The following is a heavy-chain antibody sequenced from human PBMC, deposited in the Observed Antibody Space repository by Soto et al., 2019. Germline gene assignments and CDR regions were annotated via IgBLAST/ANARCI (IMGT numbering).Heavy chain of an antibody. CDR3: AKERGYNYGYDAMDV. Sequence: EVQLLESGGGLVQPGGSLRLSCAASGFTFSSYATSWVRQAPGKGLEWVSGISGSGGSTYYADSVKGRFTISRDNSKNTLYLQTNSLRAEDTAVYYCAKERGYNYGYDAMDVWGQGTTVTVSS. V-gene: IGHV3-23*01. D-gene: IGHD5-18*01. CDR2: ISGSGGST. J-gene: IGHJ6*02. CDR1: GFTFSSYA.